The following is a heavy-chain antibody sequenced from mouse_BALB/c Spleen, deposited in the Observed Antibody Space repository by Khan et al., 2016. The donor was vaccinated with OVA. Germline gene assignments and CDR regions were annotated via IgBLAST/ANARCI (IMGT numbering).Heavy chain of an antibody. Sequence: EVQLLESGGGLVQPGGSMKLSCVASGFTFSNYWMNWVRQSPEKGLEWVAEISLKSDDYETHYAESVTGSFTIPRDDYTISVYLQMHNFGAADTGSYYGWILQWGQGTTVTVSS. D-gene: IGHD6-1*01. V-gene: IGHV6-6*02. CDR1: GFTFSNYW. CDR3: WILQ. CDR2: ISLKSDDYET. J-gene: IGHJ2*01.